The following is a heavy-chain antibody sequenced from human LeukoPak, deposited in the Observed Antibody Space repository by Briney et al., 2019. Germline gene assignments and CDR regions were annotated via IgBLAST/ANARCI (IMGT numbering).Heavy chain of an antibody. CDR3: ARVVWGNDPHYMDV. CDR2: ISDLSGTK. V-gene: IGHV3-11*04. D-gene: IGHD2-15*01. CDR1: GFPFSDSY. J-gene: IGHJ6*03. Sequence: PGGSLRLSCAMSGFPFSDSYLTWIRQVPGKGLQWMSFISDLSGTKHYADSVKGRFTVSRDNTKSSLYLQMDSLRVDDTAVYYSARVVWGNDPHYMDVWGKGIMVTVS.